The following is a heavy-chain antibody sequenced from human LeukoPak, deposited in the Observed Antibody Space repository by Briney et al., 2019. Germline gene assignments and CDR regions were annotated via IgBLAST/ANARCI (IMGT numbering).Heavy chain of an antibody. V-gene: IGHV1-24*01. D-gene: IGHD6-13*01. CDR2: FDPEDGET. Sequence: ASVKVSCEVSGYTLTELSMHWVRQAPGKGLEWMGGFDPEDGETIYAQKFQGRVTMTEDTSTDAAYMELSSLRSEDTAVYYCATVKQLVWYYFDYWGQGTLVTVSS. CDR3: ATVKQLVWYYFDY. CDR1: GYTLTELS. J-gene: IGHJ4*02.